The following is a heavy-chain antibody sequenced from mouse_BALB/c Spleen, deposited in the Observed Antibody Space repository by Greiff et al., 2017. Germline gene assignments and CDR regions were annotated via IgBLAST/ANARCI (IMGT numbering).Heavy chain of an antibody. CDR1: GFTFSSYA. J-gene: IGHJ2*01. D-gene: IGHD2-4*01. Sequence: DVQLVESGGGLVKPGGSLKLSCAASGFTFSSYAMSWVRQTPEKRLEWVASISSGGSTYYPDSVKGRFTISRDNARNILYLQMSSLRSEDTAMYYCARGRGGYDYDVGNYFDYWGQGTTLTVSS. CDR2: ISSGGST. CDR3: ARGRGGYDYDVGNYFDY. V-gene: IGHV5-6-5*01.